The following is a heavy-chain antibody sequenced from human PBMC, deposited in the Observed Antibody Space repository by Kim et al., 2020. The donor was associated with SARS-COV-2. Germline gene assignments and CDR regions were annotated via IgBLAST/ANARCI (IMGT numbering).Heavy chain of an antibody. CDR3: ARADPLGSGFPYYYFDH. D-gene: IGHD6-25*01. J-gene: IGHJ4*02. Sequence: ASVKVSCRASGYTFTAYYIYWLRQAPGQGLEWLGWINSLNGVTEYARKFQGRVRMTTDTSVTTTYMELNTLRSDDTAMYYCARADPLGSGFPYYYFDHWGQGTLVTVSS. V-gene: IGHV1-2*02. CDR2: INSLNGVT. CDR1: GYTFTAYY.